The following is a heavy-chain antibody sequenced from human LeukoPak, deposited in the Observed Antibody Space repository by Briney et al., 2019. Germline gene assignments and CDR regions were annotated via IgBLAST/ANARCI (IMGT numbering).Heavy chain of an antibody. Sequence: PGGSLRLSCAASGFTFSSYGMHWVRQAPGKGLEWVAVISYDGSNKYYADSVKGRFTISRDNSKNTLYLQMNSLRAEDTAVYYCASNSPYCSSTSCPDYWGQGTLVTVSS. CDR3: ASNSPYCSSTSCPDY. J-gene: IGHJ4*02. V-gene: IGHV3-30*03. CDR1: GFTFSSYG. CDR2: ISYDGSNK. D-gene: IGHD2-2*01.